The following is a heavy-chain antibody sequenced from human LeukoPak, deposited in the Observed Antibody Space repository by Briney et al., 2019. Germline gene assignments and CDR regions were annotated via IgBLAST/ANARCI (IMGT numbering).Heavy chain of an antibody. D-gene: IGHD5-24*01. J-gene: IGHJ4*02. CDR3: ARDGDGLKPLDY. CDR1: GFSFNSYS. V-gene: IGHV3-21*01. Sequence: GGSLGLSCAASGFSFNSYSMNWVRQAPGKGLEWVSSISSSSSDIYYADSVKGRFTISRDNAKNSLYLQMNSLRAEDTAIYYCARDGDGLKPLDYWGQGTLVIVSS. CDR2: ISSSSSDI.